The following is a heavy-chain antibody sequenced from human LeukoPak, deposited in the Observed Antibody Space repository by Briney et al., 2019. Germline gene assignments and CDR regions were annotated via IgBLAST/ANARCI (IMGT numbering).Heavy chain of an antibody. D-gene: IGHD2-15*01. CDR1: GFTFSSYG. CDR3: AKAPVTTCSGAYCYPFDY. CDR2: ISGSGGST. Sequence: PGGSLRLSCAASGFTFSSYGMSWVRQAPGKGLEWVSAISGSGGSTYYADSVKGRFTISRGSYKNTLYLQMNSLRAEDAAVYYCAKAPVTTCSGAYCYPFDYWGQGTLVTVSS. V-gene: IGHV3-23*01. J-gene: IGHJ4*02.